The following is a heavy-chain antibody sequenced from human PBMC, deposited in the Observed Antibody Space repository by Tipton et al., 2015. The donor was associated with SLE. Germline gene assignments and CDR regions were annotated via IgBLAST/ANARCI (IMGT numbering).Heavy chain of an antibody. CDR2: FNHTGNT. D-gene: IGHD6-19*01. CDR3: TRGVSGYYDYYYMDV. Sequence: TLSLTCAVYGGSFSGYSWTWIRQSPGRGLEWIGEFNHTGNTNYNSSLKSRVTISIDTSSKNLSLKLTSVTAADAAVYYCTRGVSGYYDYYYMDVWDKGTTVTVSS. CDR1: GGSFSGYS. J-gene: IGHJ6*03. V-gene: IGHV4-34*01.